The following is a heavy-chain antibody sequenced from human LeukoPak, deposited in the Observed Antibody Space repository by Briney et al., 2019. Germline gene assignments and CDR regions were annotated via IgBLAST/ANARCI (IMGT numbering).Heavy chain of an antibody. D-gene: IGHD3-10*01. J-gene: IGHJ6*03. CDR1: GGSISSSSYY. Sequence: SETLSLTCAVSGGSISSSSYYWGWIRQPPGKGLEWIGSIYYSGSTYYNPSLKSRVTISVDTSKNQFSLKLSSVTAADTAVYYCARFERGYYYMDVWGKGTTVTVSS. CDR3: ARFERGYYYMDV. CDR2: IYYSGST. V-gene: IGHV4-39*01.